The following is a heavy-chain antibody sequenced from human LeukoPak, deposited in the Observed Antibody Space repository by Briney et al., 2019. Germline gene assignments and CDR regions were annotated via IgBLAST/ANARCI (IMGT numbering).Heavy chain of an antibody. Sequence: SGTLSLTCTVSGGSTSSGGYYWSWIRQHPGKGLEWIGYIYYSGSTYYNPSLKSRVTISVDTSKNQFSLKLSSVTAADTAVYYCAREYRWLLDYYYYGMDVWGQGTTVTVSS. CDR3: AREYRWLLDYYYYGMDV. V-gene: IGHV4-31*03. D-gene: IGHD2-21*02. J-gene: IGHJ6*02. CDR2: IYYSGST. CDR1: GGSTSSGGYY.